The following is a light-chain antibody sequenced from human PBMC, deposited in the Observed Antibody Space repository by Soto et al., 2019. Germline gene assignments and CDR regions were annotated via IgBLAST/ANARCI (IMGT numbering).Light chain of an antibody. CDR1: NSDVGDYNY. Sequence: QSALTQPASVSGSPGQSITISCTGTNSDVGDYNYVSWYQQHPGKAPKLMIYEVNNRPSGVSTRFSGSKSGNTASLTISGLQAEDEADYYCSSYTSSNTLYVVFGGRTKLTVL. J-gene: IGLJ2*01. CDR2: EVN. CDR3: SSYTSSNTLYVV. V-gene: IGLV2-14*01.